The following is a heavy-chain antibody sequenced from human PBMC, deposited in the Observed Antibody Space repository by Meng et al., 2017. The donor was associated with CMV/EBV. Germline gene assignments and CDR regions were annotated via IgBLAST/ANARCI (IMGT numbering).Heavy chain of an antibody. V-gene: IGHV1-69*05. D-gene: IGHD1-1*01. J-gene: IGHJ4*02. CDR2: IIPIFGTA. Sequence: SVKVSCKASGGTFSSYAISWVRQAPGQGLEWMGGIIPIFGTANYAQKFQGRVMITTDESTSTAYMELSSLRSEDTAVYYCARGMGLDWNDAYFDYWGQGTLVTVSS. CDR1: GGTFSSYA. CDR3: ARGMGLDWNDAYFDY.